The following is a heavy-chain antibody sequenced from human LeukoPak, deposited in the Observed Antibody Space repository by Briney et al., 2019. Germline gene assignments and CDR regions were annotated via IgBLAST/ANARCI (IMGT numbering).Heavy chain of an antibody. V-gene: IGHV3-43*02. Sequence: PGGSPRLSCAASGFIFRDYSMHWVRQVPGKGLEWISLISGDGVTTYYADSVKGRFTISRDNHEDSLYLQMNTLRTEDTAFYYCARGVNTISFTFDYWARGSLVTVSS. CDR2: ISGDGVTT. CDR3: ARGVNTISFTFDY. D-gene: IGHD3-22*01. CDR1: GFIFRDYS. J-gene: IGHJ4*02.